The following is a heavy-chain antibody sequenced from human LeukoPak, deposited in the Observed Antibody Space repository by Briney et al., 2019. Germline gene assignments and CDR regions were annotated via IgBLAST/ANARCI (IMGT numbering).Heavy chain of an antibody. D-gene: IGHD3-3*01. V-gene: IGHV3-7*01. CDR1: GFTFSSYW. CDR2: IKQDGSEK. CDR3: ARDHVFSYYYYYMDV. Sequence: GSLRLSCAASGFTFSSYWMSWVRQAPGKGLEWVANIKQDGSEKYYVDSVKGRFTISRDNAKNSLYLQMNSLRAEDTAVYYCARDHVFSYYYYYMDVWGKGTTVTVSS. J-gene: IGHJ6*03.